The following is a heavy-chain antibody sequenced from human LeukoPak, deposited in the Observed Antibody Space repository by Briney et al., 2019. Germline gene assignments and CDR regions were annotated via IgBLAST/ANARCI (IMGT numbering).Heavy chain of an antibody. J-gene: IGHJ5*02. V-gene: IGHV4-31*03. CDR1: GGSISSGGYY. CDR3: ARGLPPRGRSSWYVGWFDP. Sequence: SETLSLTCTVSGGSISSGGYYWSWIRRHPGKGLEWIGYIYYSGSTYYNPSLKSRVTISVDTSKNQFSLKLSSVTAADTAVYYCARGLPPRGRSSWYVGWFDPWGQGTLVTVSS. CDR2: IYYSGST. D-gene: IGHD6-13*01.